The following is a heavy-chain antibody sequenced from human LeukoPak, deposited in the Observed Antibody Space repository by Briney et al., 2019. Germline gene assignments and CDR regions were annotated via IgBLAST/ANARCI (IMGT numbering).Heavy chain of an antibody. CDR3: ARGAPTYVWGSYFPDAFDI. J-gene: IGHJ3*02. V-gene: IGHV1-46*01. CDR1: GYTFTSYY. D-gene: IGHD3-16*01. Sequence: ASVKVSCKASGYTFTSYYMHWVRQAPGQGLEWMGIINPSGGSTSYAQKFQGRVTMTRDMSTSTVYMELSSLRSEDTAVYYCARGAPTYVWGSYFPDAFDIWGQGTMVTVSS. CDR2: INPSGGST.